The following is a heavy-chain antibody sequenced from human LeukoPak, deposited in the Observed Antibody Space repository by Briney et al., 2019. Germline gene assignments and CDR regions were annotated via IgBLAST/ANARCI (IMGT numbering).Heavy chain of an antibody. CDR2: LSSGGNT. CDR1: GFTFSNTA. D-gene: IGHD2-2*03. V-gene: IGHV3-23*01. J-gene: IGHJ4*02. Sequence: PGGSLRLPCAVSGFTFSNTAMSWVRQAPGKGLEWVATLSSGGNTHYADSVQGRFTISRDSSKNMLYLQMNSLGVEDTAMYYCAKKVTGNGYHPFDYWAREPWSPSPQ. CDR3: AKKVTGNGYHPFDY.